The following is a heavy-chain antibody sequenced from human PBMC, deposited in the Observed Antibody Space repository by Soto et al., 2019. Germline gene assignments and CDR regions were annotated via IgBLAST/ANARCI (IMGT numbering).Heavy chain of an antibody. Sequence: GGSLRLCCAASGFTVSSNYMSWVRQAPGKGLEWVSVIYSGGSTYYADSVKGRFTISRDNSKNTLYLQMNSLRAEDTAVYYCAKVNDSSGYYLDYCGQGTLVTVSS. D-gene: IGHD3-22*01. CDR2: IYSGGST. CDR1: GFTVSSNY. J-gene: IGHJ4*02. V-gene: IGHV3-53*01. CDR3: AKVNDSSGYYLDY.